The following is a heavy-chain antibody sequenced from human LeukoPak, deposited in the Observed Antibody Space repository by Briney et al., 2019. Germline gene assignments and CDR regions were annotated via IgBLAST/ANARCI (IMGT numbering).Heavy chain of an antibody. J-gene: IGHJ5*02. CDR2: ISSTGST. D-gene: IGHD3-10*01. Sequence: PSETLSLTCTVSGGSISPYFWSWIRQPPGKGLEWIGYISSTGSTNYNPSLKSRVTISVDTSKNQFSLQLTSVTAADTAVYYCARDDYRGVTNFDPWGQGTLVTVSS. V-gene: IGHV4-59*01. CDR1: GGSISPYF. CDR3: ARDDYRGVTNFDP.